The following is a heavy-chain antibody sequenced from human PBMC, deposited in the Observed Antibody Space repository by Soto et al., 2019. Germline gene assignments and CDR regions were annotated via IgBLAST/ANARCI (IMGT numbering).Heavy chain of an antibody. Sequence: QVQLVQSGAEVKTPVSSVKVSCKASGGTFNTYTISWVRQAPGQGLEWVGRIVPILNGANYAPKYEGRVTISADTSTSTAYMELSSLRTDDTAVYYCAGGNPRPDVWGQGTTVIVSS. V-gene: IGHV1-69*02. J-gene: IGHJ6*02. D-gene: IGHD2-15*01. CDR2: IVPILNGA. CDR3: AGGNPRPDV. CDR1: GGTFNTYT.